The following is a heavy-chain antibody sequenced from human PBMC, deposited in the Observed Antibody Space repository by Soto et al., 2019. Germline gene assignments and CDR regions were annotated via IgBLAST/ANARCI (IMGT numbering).Heavy chain of an antibody. V-gene: IGHV1-46*04. CDR1: GYTFTNYY. J-gene: IGHJ4*02. D-gene: IGHD4-17*01. CDR3: VRDRFGYGDSGD. Sequence: QVLLVQSGAEVKKPGASVKVSCKASGYTFTNYYMHWVRRAPGQGIEWMGVINPSDGSTYYAQKLQGRVTMTGDTSTSTLYMDLSSLRSEDTAVYYCVRDRFGYGDSGDWGQGTLVTVSS. CDR2: INPSDGST.